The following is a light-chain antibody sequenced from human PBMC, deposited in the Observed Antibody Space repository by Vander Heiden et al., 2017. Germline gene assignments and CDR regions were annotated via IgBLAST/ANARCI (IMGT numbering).Light chain of an antibody. V-gene: IGKV1-12*01. CDR2: AAT. CDR1: QGISSW. Sequence: DSQMTQSPSSVSASVGDRVTITCRASQGISSWLAWYQQKPGKAPKLLIYAATSLHSGVPSRFSGRGSGTDFTLTIISLLPEDLATYYCQQANSLPRTFGGGTKVEIK. J-gene: IGKJ4*01. CDR3: QQANSLPRT.